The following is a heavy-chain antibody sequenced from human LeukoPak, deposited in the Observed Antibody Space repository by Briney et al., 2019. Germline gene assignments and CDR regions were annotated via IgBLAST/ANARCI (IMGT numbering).Heavy chain of an antibody. J-gene: IGHJ5*02. V-gene: IGHV4-4*09. D-gene: IGHD3-10*01. Sequence: PPETLSLTCTVSGGSIGDFYWSWLRHPPGEGLERIAHLHTRRMTHYNQSLKSRVTISVDTSKNQCSLDLSSLSAVDTGVYYCARHVNLSGDTYYRWLDAWGQGTLVTVSS. CDR3: ARHVNLSGDTYYRWLDA. CDR1: GGSIGDFY. CDR2: LHTRRMT.